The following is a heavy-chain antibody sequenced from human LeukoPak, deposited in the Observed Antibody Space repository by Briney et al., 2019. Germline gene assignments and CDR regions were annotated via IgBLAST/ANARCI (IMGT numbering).Heavy chain of an antibody. Sequence: SETLSLTCTVSGGXISSSSYYWGWIRQPPGKGLEWIGSIYYSGSTYYNPSLKSRVTISVDTSKNQFSLKLSSVTAADTAVYYCARLPIVDYYFDYWGQGTLVTVSS. J-gene: IGHJ4*02. D-gene: IGHD1-26*01. CDR2: IYYSGST. CDR3: ARLPIVDYYFDY. CDR1: GGXISSSSYY. V-gene: IGHV4-39*01.